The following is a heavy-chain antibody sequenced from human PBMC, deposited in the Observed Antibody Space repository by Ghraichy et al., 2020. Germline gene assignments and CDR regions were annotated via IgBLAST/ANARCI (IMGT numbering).Heavy chain of an antibody. Sequence: GVLRLSCAASGFTFSSYSMNWVRQAPGKGLEWVSFITSSSSTIYYADSVKGRFTISRDNAKNSLYLQMNSPRDEDTAVYYCARASCSGGRCYSAFDIWGQGTMVTVAS. CDR1: GFTFSSYS. CDR2: ITSSSSTI. J-gene: IGHJ3*02. CDR3: ARASCSGGRCYSAFDI. D-gene: IGHD2-15*01. V-gene: IGHV3-48*02.